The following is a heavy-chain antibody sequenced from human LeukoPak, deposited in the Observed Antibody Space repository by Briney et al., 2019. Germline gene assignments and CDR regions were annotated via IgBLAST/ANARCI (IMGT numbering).Heavy chain of an antibody. CDR3: AKDGGGFRNYYYYYGMDV. CDR1: GFTFDDYA. V-gene: IGHV3-9*01. CDR2: ISWNSGSI. D-gene: IGHD3-16*01. Sequence: GRSLRLSCAASGFTFDDYAMHWVRQAPGKGLEWVSGISWNSGSIGYADSVKGRFTISRDNAKNSLYLQMNSLRAEDTALYYCAKDGGGFRNYYYYYGMDVWGQGTTVTVSS. J-gene: IGHJ6*02.